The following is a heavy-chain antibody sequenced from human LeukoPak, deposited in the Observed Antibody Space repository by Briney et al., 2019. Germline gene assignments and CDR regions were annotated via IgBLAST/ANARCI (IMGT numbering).Heavy chain of an antibody. CDR2: IYSGGST. J-gene: IGHJ4*02. CDR1: GGSISDYY. V-gene: IGHV4-59*01. D-gene: IGHD3-22*01. CDR3: ARAIRNYYDSSGYRIVFDY. Sequence: PSETLSLTCTVSGGSISDYYWGWIRQSPGRGLEWIGYIYSGGSTNYNPSLKSRVTISVDTSKNQFSLKLSSVTAADTAVYYCARAIRNYYDSSGYRIVFDYWGQGTLVTVSS.